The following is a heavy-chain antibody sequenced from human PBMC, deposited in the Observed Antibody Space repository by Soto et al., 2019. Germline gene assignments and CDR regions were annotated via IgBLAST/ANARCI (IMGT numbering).Heavy chain of an antibody. D-gene: IGHD4-17*01. Sequence: QVQLVQSGAEVKKPGASVKVSCKASGYTFTSYGISWVRQAPGQGLEWMGWISAYNGNTNYAQKLKGRVTRTIDTSTSTAYMELRSLRSDDTSVYYCARDSLDRRSDYVPVGYWGQGTLVTVSS. J-gene: IGHJ4*02. CDR1: GYTFTSYG. V-gene: IGHV1-18*01. CDR3: ARDSLDRRSDYVPVGY. CDR2: ISAYNGNT.